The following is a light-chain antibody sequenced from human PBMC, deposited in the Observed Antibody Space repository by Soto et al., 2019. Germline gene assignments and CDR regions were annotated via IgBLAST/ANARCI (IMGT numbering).Light chain of an antibody. J-gene: IGKJ1*01. V-gene: IGKV1-5*01. CDR3: QQYNSYPWT. CDR1: QSITTW. CDR2: DVS. Sequence: DIQMTHSPSTLSGSVGDSFTITCRASQSITTWFAWYQQRPGKAPKLLIYDVSSLQSGVPSRFSGSGSGTEFTLTINSLQPDDFATYYCQQYNSYPWTFGQGTK.